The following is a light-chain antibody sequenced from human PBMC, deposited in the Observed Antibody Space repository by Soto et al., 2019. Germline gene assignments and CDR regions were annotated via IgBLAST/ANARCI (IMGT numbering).Light chain of an antibody. CDR3: QVWDSSSDHP. J-gene: IGLJ2*01. CDR2: YDS. V-gene: IGLV3-21*04. CDR1: NIGSKS. Sequence: SYELTQPPSVSVAPGKTARITCGGNNIGSKSVHWYQQKPGQAPVLVIYYDSDRPSGIPEGFAGSTSGNTATLTISRVEAGDEADYYCQVWDSSSDHPFGGGTKLTVL.